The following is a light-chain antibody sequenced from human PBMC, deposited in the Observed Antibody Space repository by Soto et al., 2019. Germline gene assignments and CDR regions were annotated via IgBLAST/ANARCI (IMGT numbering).Light chain of an antibody. V-gene: IGKV3-20*01. CDR2: GAS. CDR3: QQYGSSLWT. CDR1: QSVSSSY. Sequence: EIVLTQSPGTLSLSPGERATLSCRASQSVSSSYLAWYQQKPGQAPRLLIYGASSRATSIPDRFTGGWSGTDFTLTISRLEAADLAVYSCQQYGSSLWTFGQGTKVDIK. J-gene: IGKJ1*01.